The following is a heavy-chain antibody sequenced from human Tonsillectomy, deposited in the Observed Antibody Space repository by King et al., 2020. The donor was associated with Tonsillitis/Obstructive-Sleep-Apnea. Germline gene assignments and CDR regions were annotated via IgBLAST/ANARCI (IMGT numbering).Heavy chain of an antibody. CDR1: GYTFTGYY. CDR3: ARVAYYYDSSGPLDY. Sequence: VQLVESGAEVMKPGASVKVSCKASGYTFTGYYMHWVRQAPGQGLEWMGWINPNSGGTNYAQTFQGRVTMTRDTSISTPYMELSRLRGDDTATYYCARVAYYYDSSGPLDYWGEGTLVTVSS. J-gene: IGHJ4*02. CDR2: INPNSGGT. V-gene: IGHV1-2*02. D-gene: IGHD3-22*01.